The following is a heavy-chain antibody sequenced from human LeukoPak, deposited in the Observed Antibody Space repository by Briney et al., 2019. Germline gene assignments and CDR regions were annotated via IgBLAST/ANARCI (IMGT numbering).Heavy chain of an antibody. V-gene: IGHV1-8*01. J-gene: IGHJ6*03. Sequence: GATVTVSFKASGYTFTSYDVNWVRQATGQGLEWMGWMNPNSGNTGYAQKFQGRVTMTRNTSISTAYMELSSLRSEDTAVYYCARDVGRTDFWSGYFLGYYYYTDVWGKGTTVTVSS. CDR2: MNPNSGNT. CDR1: GYTFTSYD. CDR3: ARDVGRTDFWSGYFLGYYYYTDV. D-gene: IGHD3-3*01.